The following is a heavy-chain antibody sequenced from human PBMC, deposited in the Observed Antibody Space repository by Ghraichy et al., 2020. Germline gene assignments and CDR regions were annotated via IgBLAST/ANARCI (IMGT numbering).Heavy chain of an antibody. J-gene: IGHJ4*02. CDR3: ARGQWELSDTYFDY. Sequence: SETLSLTCAVSGGSISSGGYSWSWIRQPPGKGLEWIGYIYHSGSTYYNPSLKSRVTISVDRSKNQFSLKLSSVTAADTAVYYCARGQWELSDTYFDYWGQGTLVTVSS. CDR1: GGSISSGGYS. V-gene: IGHV4-30-2*01. D-gene: IGHD1-26*01. CDR2: IYHSGST.